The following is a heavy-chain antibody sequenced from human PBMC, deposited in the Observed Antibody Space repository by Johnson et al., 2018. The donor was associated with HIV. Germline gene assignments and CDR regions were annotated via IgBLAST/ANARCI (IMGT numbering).Heavy chain of an antibody. D-gene: IGHD3-16*01. V-gene: IGHV3-64*01. CDR1: GFTFSTYA. CDR3: ARAGRTYTLDAFDI. J-gene: IGHJ3*02. Sequence: VQLVESGGGLVQPGGSLRLSCAASGFTFSTYAMHWVRQAPGKGLEYVSAISSNGGSTYYANSVKGRFTISRDNSKNTLYLQMGSLRDEDMAVYYCARAGRTYTLDAFDIWGQGTLVTVSS. CDR2: ISSNGGST.